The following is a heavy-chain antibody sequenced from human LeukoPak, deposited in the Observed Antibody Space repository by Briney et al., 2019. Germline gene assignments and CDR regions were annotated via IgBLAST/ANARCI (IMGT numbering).Heavy chain of an antibody. D-gene: IGHD3-22*01. CDR1: GGSISSGGYY. J-gene: IGHJ4*02. CDR2: IYYSGST. V-gene: IGHV4-31*03. CDR3: ARESSGYSVFDY. Sequence: SQTLSLTCTVSGGSISSGGYYWSWIRQHPGKGLEWIGYIYYSGSTYYNPSLKSRVAISVDTSKNQFSLKLSSVTAADTAVYYCARESSGYSVFDYWGQGTLVTVSS.